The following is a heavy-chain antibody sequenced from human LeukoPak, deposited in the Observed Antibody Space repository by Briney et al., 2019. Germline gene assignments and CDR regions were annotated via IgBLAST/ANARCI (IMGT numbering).Heavy chain of an antibody. D-gene: IGHD3-16*01. CDR2: IIPIFGTA. Sequence: GASVKVSCKASGYTFTSYGISWVRQAPGQGLEWMGGIIPIFGTANYAQKFQGRVTITADKSTSTAYMELSSLRSEDTAVYYCARDLADDHYFDYWGQGTLVTVSS. J-gene: IGHJ4*02. CDR1: GYTFTSYG. CDR3: ARDLADDHYFDY. V-gene: IGHV1-69*06.